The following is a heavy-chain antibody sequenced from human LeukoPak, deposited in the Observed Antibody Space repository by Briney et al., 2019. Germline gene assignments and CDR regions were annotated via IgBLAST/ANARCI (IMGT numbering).Heavy chain of an antibody. V-gene: IGHV4-39*01. Sequence: SETLSLTCTVSGGSISSSSYYWGWIRQPPGKGLEWIGSIYYSGSTYYNPSLESRVTISVDTSKNQFSLKLSSVTAADTAVYYCARQTTGDDAFDIWGQGTMVTVSS. CDR2: IYYSGST. J-gene: IGHJ3*02. CDR3: ARQTTGDDAFDI. D-gene: IGHD1-1*01. CDR1: GGSISSSSYY.